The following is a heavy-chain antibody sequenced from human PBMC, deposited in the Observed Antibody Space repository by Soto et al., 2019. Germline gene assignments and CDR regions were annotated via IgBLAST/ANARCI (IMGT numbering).Heavy chain of an antibody. Sequence: ASVKVSCKAPGDTFTSYYLNWVRQAPGQGLEWMGVINPHGGSTKYAQKFQGRVTMTRDTSTSTVYMELSSLRSEDTAVYYCAREFYYYDSSGRQYYFDYWGQGTLVTVSS. CDR3: AREFYYYDSSGRQYYFDY. CDR1: GDTFTSYY. V-gene: IGHV1-46*01. J-gene: IGHJ4*02. CDR2: INPHGGST. D-gene: IGHD3-22*01.